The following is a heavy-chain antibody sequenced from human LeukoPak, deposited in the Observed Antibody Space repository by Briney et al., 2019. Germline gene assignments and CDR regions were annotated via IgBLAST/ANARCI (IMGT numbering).Heavy chain of an antibody. CDR2: IIPILGIA. CDR1: GGTFSSYA. J-gene: IGHJ4*02. V-gene: IGHV1-69*04. D-gene: IGHD3-22*01. CDR3: ALKGIYDSSGYHDY. Sequence: GASVKVSCKASGGTFSSYAISWVRQAPGQGLEWMGRIIPILGIANYAQKFQGRVTITADKSTSTAYMELSSLRSEDTAVYFCALKGIYDSSGYHDYWGPGTLVTVSS.